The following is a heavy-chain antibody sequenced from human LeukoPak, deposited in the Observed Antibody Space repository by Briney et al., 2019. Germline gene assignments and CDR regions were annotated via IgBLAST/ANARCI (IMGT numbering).Heavy chain of an antibody. CDR1: GGSISSDY. Sequence: SETLSLTCTVSGGSISSDYWSWIRQSPGKRLEWVGYIHYSGATNYSPSLKSRVTISVDTSKNQFSLKLSSVTAADTALYYCATLRGASTAVFDSWGQGTLVTVSS. V-gene: IGHV4-59*08. CDR3: ATLRGASTAVFDS. D-gene: IGHD2-21*02. CDR2: IHYSGAT. J-gene: IGHJ4*02.